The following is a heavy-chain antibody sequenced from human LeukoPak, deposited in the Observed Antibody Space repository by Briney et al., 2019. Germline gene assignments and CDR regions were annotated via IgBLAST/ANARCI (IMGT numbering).Heavy chain of an antibody. Sequence: GSLRLSCAASGFSFTNAWMNWVRQAPGKGLEWVALIKNKGDGETTDYAAPVKGRFDISRDDSKTTLFLQMNSLRTEDTAVYYCTTGGYYGGRWWYNGMDVWGQGTTVTVSS. D-gene: IGHD4-23*01. J-gene: IGHJ6*02. CDR2: IKNKGDGETT. CDR3: TTGGYYGGRWWYNGMDV. CDR1: GFSFTNAW. V-gene: IGHV3-15*01.